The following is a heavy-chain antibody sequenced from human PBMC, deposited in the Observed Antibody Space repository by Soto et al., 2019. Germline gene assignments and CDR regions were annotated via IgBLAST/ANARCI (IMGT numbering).Heavy chain of an antibody. CDR1: GGSFSGYY. D-gene: IGHD2-21*02. CDR3: ARGREGVVPAIHVLYGMDV. CDR2: INHSGST. V-gene: IGHV4-34*01. J-gene: IGHJ6*02. Sequence: QVQLQQWGAGLLKPSETLSLTCAVYGGSFSGYYWSWIRQPPGKGLEWIGEINHSGSTNYNPSLKSRVTISVDTSKNQFSLKLSSVTAADTAVYYCARGREGVVPAIHVLYGMDVWGQGTTVTVSS.